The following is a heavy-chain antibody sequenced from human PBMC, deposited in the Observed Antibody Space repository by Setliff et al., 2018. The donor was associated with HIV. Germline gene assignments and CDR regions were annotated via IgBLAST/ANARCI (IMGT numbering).Heavy chain of an antibody. V-gene: IGHV1-2*06. Sequence: ASVKVSCKAVGYTFSGYYLHWVRQAPGQGLEWMGRINPKSGGTQYSQKFQGRVTITRDTSARTAYMELSSLRSEDTAVYYCARGGTYYYDSSGYFIPGKYWGQGSLVTVSS. CDR2: INPKSGGT. D-gene: IGHD3-22*01. CDR3: ARGGTYYYDSSGYFIPGKY. CDR1: GYTFSGYY. J-gene: IGHJ4*02.